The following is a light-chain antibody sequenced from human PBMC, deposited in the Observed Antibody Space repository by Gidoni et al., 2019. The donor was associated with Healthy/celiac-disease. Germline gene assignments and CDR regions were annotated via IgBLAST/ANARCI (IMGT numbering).Light chain of an antibody. CDR3: QQYYSTPVT. V-gene: IGKV4-1*01. J-gene: IGKJ1*01. Sequence: DIVMTQSPDSLAVSLGERATINCKSSQSVLYSSNNKNYLAWYQQKPGQPPKLLIYWASTRESWVPDRFSGSVSGTDFTLTISSLQAEDVAVYYCQQYYSTPVTFGQGTKVEIK. CDR1: QSVLYSSNNKNY. CDR2: WAS.